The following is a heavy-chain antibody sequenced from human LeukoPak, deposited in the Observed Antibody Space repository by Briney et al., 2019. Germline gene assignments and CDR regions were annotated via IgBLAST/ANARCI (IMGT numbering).Heavy chain of an antibody. J-gene: IGHJ4*02. CDR2: ISSRSSYI. CDR3: AREAGLQHYYFDY. Sequence: GGSLRLSCAASGFTFSSYSMNWVRQAPGEGREWVSSISSRSSYIYYADSVKGRFTISTDNAKNSLYLQMNSLKAEDTAVYYCAREAGLQHYYFDYWGQGPLVTVSS. D-gene: IGHD5-24*01. V-gene: IGHV3-21*01. CDR1: GFTFSSYS.